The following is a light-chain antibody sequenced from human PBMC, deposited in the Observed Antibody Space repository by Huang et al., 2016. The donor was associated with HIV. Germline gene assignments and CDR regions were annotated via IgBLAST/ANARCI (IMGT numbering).Light chain of an antibody. J-gene: IGKJ2*01. CDR1: QSVSSS. V-gene: IGKV3-15*01. CDR3: QQYDNWPLYT. Sequence: EIVMTQSPATLSVSPGERATLSGRASQSVSSSFAWYQQKPGQAPRLLIYGVSTRATGIPARFSVSGSGTEFTLTISSLQSEDFAVYYCQQYDNWPLYTFGQGTKLEIK. CDR2: GVS.